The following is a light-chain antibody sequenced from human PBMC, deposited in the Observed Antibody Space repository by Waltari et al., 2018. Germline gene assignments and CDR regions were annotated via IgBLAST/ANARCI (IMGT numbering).Light chain of an antibody. V-gene: IGKV3-20*01. J-gene: IGKJ1*01. CDR3: QQHGTLPAT. Sequence: DMVFTQSTGTAHLPQGGRVNLSCRSSQSVGSSSLAWYQQKPGQAPSLVIYLASRRATGIPDRFSGSGSGTDFSLTISRLEPEDFAVYYCQQHGTLPATFGQGTKVEIK. CDR2: LAS. CDR1: QSVGSSS.